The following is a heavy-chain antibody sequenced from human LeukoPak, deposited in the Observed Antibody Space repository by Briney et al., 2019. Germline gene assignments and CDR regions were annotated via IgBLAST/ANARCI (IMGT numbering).Heavy chain of an antibody. V-gene: IGHV3-48*01. CDR3: ARGGLSSAASFDY. J-gene: IGHJ4*02. CDR2: ISSSSVTI. D-gene: IGHD6-19*01. CDR1: GFTFITYS. Sequence: PGGSLRLSCAASGFTFITYSMNWVRQAPGKGLEWVSYISSSSVTIYYADSVKGRFTISRDNAKNSLYLQMNSLRAEDTAVYYCARGGLSSAASFDYWGQGTLVTVSS.